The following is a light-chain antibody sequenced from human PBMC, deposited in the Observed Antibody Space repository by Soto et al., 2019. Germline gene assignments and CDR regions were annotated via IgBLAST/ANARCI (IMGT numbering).Light chain of an antibody. CDR1: YKY. CDR2: EVS. V-gene: IGLV2-14*01. CDR3: SLYSSNGSLI. Sequence: QSVLTQPASVSGSPGQSITISCTGSYKYVSWYQQHPGKAPKFMIYEVSNRPSGVSNRFSGSKSGNTASLTISGLQAEDEADYYCSLYSSNGSLIFGPGTKVTVL. J-gene: IGLJ1*01.